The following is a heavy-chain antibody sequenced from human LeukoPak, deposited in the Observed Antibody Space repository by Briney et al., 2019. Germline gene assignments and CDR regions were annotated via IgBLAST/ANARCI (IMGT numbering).Heavy chain of an antibody. CDR2: ISGSGGST. D-gene: IGHD3-22*01. Sequence: GGSLRLSCTASGFTFSTYSMNWVRQAPGKGPEWVSAISGSGGSTNYADSVKGRFTISRDNSKNTLYLQMNSLRAEDTAVYYCAKRFYYDSSGYGAFDIWGQGTMVTVSS. CDR3: AKRFYYDSSGYGAFDI. J-gene: IGHJ3*02. CDR1: GFTFSTYS. V-gene: IGHV3-23*01.